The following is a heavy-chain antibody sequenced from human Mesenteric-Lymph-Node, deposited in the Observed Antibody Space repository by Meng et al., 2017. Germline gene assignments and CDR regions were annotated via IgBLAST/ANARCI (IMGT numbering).Heavy chain of an antibody. V-gene: IGHV3-30*04. CDR2: ISYDGSNK. CDR3: ARGRGSGYPEYFQH. CDR1: GFTFSSYA. Sequence: RLVGSGGGVVQPGRYLRLSCAASGFTFSSYAMPWVRQAPGKGLEWVAVISYDGSNKYYADSVKCRFTISRDNSKNTLYLQMNSLRAEDTAVYYCARGRGSGYPEYFQHWGQGTLVTVSS. D-gene: IGHD3-22*01. J-gene: IGHJ1*01.